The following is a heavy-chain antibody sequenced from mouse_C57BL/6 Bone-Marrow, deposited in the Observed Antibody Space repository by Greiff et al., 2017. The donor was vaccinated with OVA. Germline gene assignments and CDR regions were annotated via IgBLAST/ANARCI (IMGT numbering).Heavy chain of an antibody. D-gene: IGHD3-3*01. CDR2: IYPGSGST. CDR1: GYTFTSYW. J-gene: IGHJ3*01. V-gene: IGHV1-55*01. CDR3: ARRGQPGPRFAY. Sequence: QVQLQQPGAELVKPGASVKMSCKASGYTFTSYWITWVKQRPGQGLEWIGDIYPGSGSTNYNEKFKSKATLTVDTSSSTAYMQLSSLTSEDSAVYYCARRGQPGPRFAYWGQGTLVTVSA.